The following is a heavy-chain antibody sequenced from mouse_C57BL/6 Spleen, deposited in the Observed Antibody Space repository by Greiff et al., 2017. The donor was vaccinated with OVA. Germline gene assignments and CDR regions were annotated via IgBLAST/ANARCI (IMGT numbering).Heavy chain of an antibody. CDR1: GYTFTDYY. CDR3: AREDYAMDY. CDR2: IYPGSGNT. V-gene: IGHV1-76*01. J-gene: IGHJ4*01. Sequence: VQVVESGAELVRPGASVKLSCKASGYTFTDYYINWVKQRPGQGLEWIARIYPGSGNTYYNEKFKGKATLTAEKSSSTAYMQLSSLTSEDSAVYFCAREDYAMDYWGQGTSVTVSS.